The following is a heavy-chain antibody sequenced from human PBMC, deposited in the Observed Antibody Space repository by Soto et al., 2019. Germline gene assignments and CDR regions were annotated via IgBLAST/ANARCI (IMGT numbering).Heavy chain of an antibody. CDR3: ERGGRLAVAGSDY. D-gene: IGHD6-19*01. CDR2: ISGYNGNT. CDR1: GYTFTNYG. J-gene: IGHJ4*02. V-gene: IGHV1-18*01. Sequence: QVQLVQSVVEVKKPGASVRVSCKASGYTFTNYGIPWVRQAPGQGLERLGWISGYNGNTNYAQKVQGRVTMTTDTSKSTDYMDLTRLRYDDTAVYYCERGGRLAVAGSDYWGQGTLLTVSS.